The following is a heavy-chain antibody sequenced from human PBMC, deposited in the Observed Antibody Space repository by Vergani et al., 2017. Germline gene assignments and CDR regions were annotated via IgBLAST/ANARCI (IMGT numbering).Heavy chain of an antibody. V-gene: IGHV1-69*06. Sequence: QVQLVQSGAEVKKPGSSVKVSCKASGGTFSSYAISWVRQAPGQGLGWMGGIIPIFGTANYAQKFQGRVTITADKSTSTAYMALSGLRSEDTSVYYCAGGQCFWSGLPFLCHIDVWGKGTTVTVSS. CDR1: GGTFSSYA. CDR2: IIPIFGTA. D-gene: IGHD3-3*01. CDR3: AGGQCFWSGLPFLCHIDV. J-gene: IGHJ6*03.